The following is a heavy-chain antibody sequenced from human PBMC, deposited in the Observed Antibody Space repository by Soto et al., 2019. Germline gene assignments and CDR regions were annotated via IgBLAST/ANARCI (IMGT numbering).Heavy chain of an antibody. V-gene: IGHV4-31*03. CDR2: IYYSGST. J-gene: IGHJ4*02. CDR1: GGSISSGGYY. Sequence: SETLSLTCTVSGGSISSGGYYWSWIRQHPGKGLEWIGYIYYSGSTYYNPSLKSRVTISVDTSKNQFSLRLNSVTAADTAVYYCARWYSSSRLFDYWGQGTLVTVSS. CDR3: ARWYSSSRLFDY. D-gene: IGHD6-6*01.